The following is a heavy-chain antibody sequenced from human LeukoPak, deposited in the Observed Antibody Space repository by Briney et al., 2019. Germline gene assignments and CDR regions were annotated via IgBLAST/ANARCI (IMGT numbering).Heavy chain of an antibody. J-gene: IGHJ4*02. CDR2: IYYTGST. D-gene: IGHD6-19*01. CDR3: VKSGGYGLIDY. V-gene: IGHV4-39*01. CDR1: GGSISTNSYY. Sequence: SETLSLTCTVSGGSISTNSYYWVWIRQPPGKGLEWIGNIYYTGSTYYNASLQSRVTISIDMSKNQFSLRLSSVTAADTAMYYCVKSGGYGLIDYWGQGTLVTVSS.